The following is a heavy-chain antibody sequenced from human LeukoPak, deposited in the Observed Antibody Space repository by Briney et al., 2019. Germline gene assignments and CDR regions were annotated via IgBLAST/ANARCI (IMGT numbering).Heavy chain of an antibody. Sequence: GGSLRLSCAAPGFTFSSYAMHWGRQAPGKGLEWVAVISYDGSNRYYADSVKGRFTISRDNSKNTLYLQMNSLRAEDTAVYYCARERAGYFDYWGQGTLVTVSS. CDR3: ARERAGYFDY. CDR1: GFTFSSYA. V-gene: IGHV3-30*04. CDR2: ISYDGSNR. J-gene: IGHJ4*02.